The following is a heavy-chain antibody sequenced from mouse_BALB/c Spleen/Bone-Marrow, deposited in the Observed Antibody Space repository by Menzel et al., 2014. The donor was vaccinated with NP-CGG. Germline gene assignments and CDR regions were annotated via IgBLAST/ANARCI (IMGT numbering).Heavy chain of an antibody. V-gene: IGHV14-3*02. Sequence: EVQLQQSGAELVKPGASVKLSCTASGFNIKDTYMHWVKQRPEQGLEWIGRIDTANGNTKYDPKFQGKATITADTSSNTAHMQLSSLTSEGTAVYYCARYGNGLMDYWGQGTSVTVSS. CDR3: ARYGNGLMDY. CDR1: GFNIKDTY. J-gene: IGHJ4*01. CDR2: IDTANGNT. D-gene: IGHD2-1*01.